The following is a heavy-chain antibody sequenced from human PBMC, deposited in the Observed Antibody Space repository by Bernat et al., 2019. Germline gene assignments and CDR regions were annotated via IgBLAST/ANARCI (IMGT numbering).Heavy chain of an antibody. CDR2: ITPIFGTA. J-gene: IGHJ4*02. CDR1: GGTFSSYA. CDR3: GTADYYEYY. Sequence: QVQLVQSGAEVKNPGSSVKVSCKASGGTFSSYAISWVRQAPGQGLEWMGGITPIFGTANYAQKFEGRVTITAELSTITAYMELSSLRSEDTDVYYCGTADYYEYYWGQGTLVTVSS. D-gene: IGHD3-22*01. V-gene: IGHV1-69*01.